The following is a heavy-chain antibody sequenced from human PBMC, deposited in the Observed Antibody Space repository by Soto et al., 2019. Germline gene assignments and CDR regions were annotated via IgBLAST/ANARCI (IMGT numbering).Heavy chain of an antibody. V-gene: IGHV3-48*02. Sequence: GGSLRLSCAASGFTFSSYSMNWVRQAPGKGLEWVSYISSSSSTIYYADSVKGRFTISRDNAKNSLYLQMNSLRDEDTAVYYCARDLWFGELSYYFDYWGQGTLVTVSS. CDR1: GFTFSSYS. CDR3: ARDLWFGELSYYFDY. D-gene: IGHD3-10*01. CDR2: ISSSSSTI. J-gene: IGHJ4*02.